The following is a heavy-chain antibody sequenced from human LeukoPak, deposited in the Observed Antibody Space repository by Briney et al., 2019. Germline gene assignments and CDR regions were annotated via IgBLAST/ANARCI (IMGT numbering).Heavy chain of an antibody. D-gene: IGHD3-9*01. CDR2: IIPIFGTA. CDR1: GGTFSSYA. J-gene: IGHJ4*02. Sequence: RASVKVSCKASGGTFSSYAISWVRQAPGQGLEWMGGIIPIFGTANYAQKFQGRVTITADESTSTAYMELSSLRSEDTAVYYCARAPYYDILTGQVHYFDYWGQGTLVTASS. CDR3: ARAPYYDILTGQVHYFDY. V-gene: IGHV1-69*01.